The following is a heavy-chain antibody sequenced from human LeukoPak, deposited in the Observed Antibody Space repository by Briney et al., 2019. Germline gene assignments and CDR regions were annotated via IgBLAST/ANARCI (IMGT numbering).Heavy chain of an antibody. CDR2: ISSSSSYI. CDR3: AREGALVPAAPLDY. Sequence: GGSLRLSCAASGFTFSSYSVNWVRQAPGKGLEWVSSISSSSSYIYYADSVKGRFTISRDNAKNSLYLQMNSLRAEDTAVYYCAREGALVPAAPLDYWGQGTLVTVSS. D-gene: IGHD2-2*01. V-gene: IGHV3-21*01. J-gene: IGHJ4*02. CDR1: GFTFSSYS.